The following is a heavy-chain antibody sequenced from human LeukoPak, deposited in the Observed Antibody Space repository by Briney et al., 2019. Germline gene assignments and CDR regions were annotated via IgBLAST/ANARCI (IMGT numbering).Heavy chain of an antibody. CDR3: ARTGGYYGSGSYAVRGNWFDP. Sequence: PSETLSLTCTVSGGSISSYYWSWIRQPPGKGLEWIGYIYYSGSTNYNPSLKSRVTISVDTSKNQFSLKLSSVTAADTAVYYCARTGGYYGSGSYAVRGNWFDPWGQGTLVTVSS. CDR2: IYYSGST. D-gene: IGHD3-10*01. V-gene: IGHV4-59*01. CDR1: GGSISSYY. J-gene: IGHJ5*02.